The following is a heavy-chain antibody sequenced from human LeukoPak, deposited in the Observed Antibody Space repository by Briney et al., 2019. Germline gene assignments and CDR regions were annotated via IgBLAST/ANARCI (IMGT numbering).Heavy chain of an antibody. V-gene: IGHV3-7*03. D-gene: IGHD1-26*01. CDR2: INHNGNVN. Sequence: PTGGSLRLSCAASGFTFSSYWMNWARQAPGKGLEWVASINHNGNVNYYVDSVKGRFTISRDNAKNSLYLQMSNLGAEDTAVYFCARWGGLDVWGQGATVTVSS. CDR3: ARWGGLDV. CDR1: GFTFSSYW. J-gene: IGHJ6*02.